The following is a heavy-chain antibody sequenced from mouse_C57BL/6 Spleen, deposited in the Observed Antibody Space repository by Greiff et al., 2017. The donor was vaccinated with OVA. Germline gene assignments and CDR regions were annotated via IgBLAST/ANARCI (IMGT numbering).Heavy chain of an antibody. CDR1: GYSITSGYY. CDR3: ARERYYYGSTLFAY. D-gene: IGHD1-1*01. J-gene: IGHJ3*01. CDR2: ISYDGSN. V-gene: IGHV3-6*01. Sequence: EVHLVESGPGLVKPSQSLSLTCSVTGYSITSGYYWNWIRQFPGNKLEWMGYISYDGSNNYNPSLKNRISITRDTSKNQFFLKLNSVTTEDTATYYCARERYYYGSTLFAYWGQGTLVTVSA.